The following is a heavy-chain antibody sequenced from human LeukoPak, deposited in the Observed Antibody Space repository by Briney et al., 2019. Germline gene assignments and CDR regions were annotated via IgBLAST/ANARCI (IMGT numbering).Heavy chain of an antibody. J-gene: IGHJ4*02. Sequence: SQTLSLTCAISGDSVSSNSAAWNWIRQSPSRGLEWLGRTYYRSKWYNDYAVSVKSRITINPDTSKNQFSLQLNSVTPEDTAVYYCAREVVYSGKVVAAAGMVSYYFDYWGQGTLVTVSS. CDR2: TYYRSKWYN. CDR3: AREVVYSGKVVAAAGMVSYYFDY. V-gene: IGHV6-1*01. D-gene: IGHD6-25*01. CDR1: GDSVSSNSAA.